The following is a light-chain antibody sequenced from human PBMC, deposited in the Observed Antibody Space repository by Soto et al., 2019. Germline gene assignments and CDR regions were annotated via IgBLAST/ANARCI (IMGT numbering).Light chain of an antibody. CDR1: QSVSSN. V-gene: IGKV3-15*01. CDR2: GAY. CDR3: QQYNNWPSYT. Sequence: EIVMTQSPATLSVSPGERATLSCRASQSVSSNLAWYQQKPGQAPRLLIYGAYTRATGIPARFSGSGSGTAVTLTISSVQSEDFAVYYCQQYNNWPSYTFGKGTKLEIK. J-gene: IGKJ2*01.